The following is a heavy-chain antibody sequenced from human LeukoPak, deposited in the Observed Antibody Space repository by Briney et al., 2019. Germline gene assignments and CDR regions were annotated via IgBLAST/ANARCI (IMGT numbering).Heavy chain of an antibody. D-gene: IGHD1-26*01. CDR2: IYYSGST. CDR3: ARRGANSGSYSHFDL. J-gene: IGHJ2*01. CDR1: GGPISSFF. Sequence: SETLSLTCTVSGGPISSFFWSWIRQPPGKGLEWIGHIYYSGSTNYNPSLKSRVTISVDTSKNQFSLKLSSVTAADTAVYSWARRGANSGSYSHFDLWGRGTLVTVSA. V-gene: IGHV4-59*01.